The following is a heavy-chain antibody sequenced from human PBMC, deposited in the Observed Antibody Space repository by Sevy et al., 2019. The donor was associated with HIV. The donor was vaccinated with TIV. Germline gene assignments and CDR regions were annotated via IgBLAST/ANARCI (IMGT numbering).Heavy chain of an antibody. V-gene: IGHV3-15*01. CDR1: GFTFSNAR. CDR2: IKSKTDGGTT. CDR3: TTGPYCGGECYFGY. J-gene: IGHJ4*02. D-gene: IGHD2-21*01. Sequence: GGSLRLSCAASGFTFSNARMSWVRQAPGKGLEWVGRIKSKTDGGTTDYAAPVKGRFTISRDDSKNTLYLQMNSLKAEDTAVYYCTTGPYCGGECYFGYWGQGTLVTVSS.